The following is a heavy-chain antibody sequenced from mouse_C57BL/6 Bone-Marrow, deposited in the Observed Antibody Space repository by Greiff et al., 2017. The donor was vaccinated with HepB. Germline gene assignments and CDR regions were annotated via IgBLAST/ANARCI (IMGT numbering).Heavy chain of an antibody. CDR1: GYTFTDYY. CDR3: ARSVCLLLRDYAMDY. Sequence: EVQLQQSGPELVKPGASVKISCKASGYTFTDYYMNWVKQSHGKSLEWIGDINPNNGGTSYNQKFKGKATLTVDNSSSTAYMELRSLKSEDSAVYYCARSVCLLLRDYAMDYWGQGTSVTVSS. CDR2: INPNNGGT. V-gene: IGHV1-26*01. J-gene: IGHJ4*01. D-gene: IGHD1-1*01.